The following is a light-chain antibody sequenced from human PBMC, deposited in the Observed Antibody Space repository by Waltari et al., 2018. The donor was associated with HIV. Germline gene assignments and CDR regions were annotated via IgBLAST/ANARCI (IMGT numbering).Light chain of an antibody. CDR2: EVS. CDR1: RSDVGSYNL. J-gene: IGLJ3*02. Sequence: QSALTQPASVSGSPGQSITISCTGTRSDVGSYNLVSWYQHHPGKAPKLIMSEVSKRPSGFSNRFSGSKSGTTASLTISGLQAEDEADYHCCSYAHNDPWVFGGGTRLTVL. V-gene: IGLV2-23*02. CDR3: CSYAHNDPWV.